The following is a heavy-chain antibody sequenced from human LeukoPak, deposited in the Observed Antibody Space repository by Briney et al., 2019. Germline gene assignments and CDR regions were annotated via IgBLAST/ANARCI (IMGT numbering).Heavy chain of an antibody. CDR1: GGTFSSYA. CDR3: ARDSIAAAGIPRYNWFDP. V-gene: IGHV1-69*01. Sequence: SVTVSCKASGGTFSSYAISWVRQAPGQGLEWMGGIIPIFGTANYAQKFQGRVTITADESTSTAYMELSSLRSEDTAVYYCARDSIAAAGIPRYNWFDPWGQGTLVTVSS. D-gene: IGHD6-13*01. J-gene: IGHJ5*02. CDR2: IIPIFGTA.